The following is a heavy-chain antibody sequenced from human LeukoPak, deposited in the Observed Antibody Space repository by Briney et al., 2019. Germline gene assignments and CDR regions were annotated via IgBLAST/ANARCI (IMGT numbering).Heavy chain of an antibody. V-gene: IGHV4-4*07. J-gene: IGHJ4*02. CDR2: IYSSGTT. D-gene: IGHD6-13*01. CDR3: ACGVAAAGWLYFDY. Sequence: SETLSLTCTVSDGSISTYYWSWIRQPAGKGLEWIGRIYSSGTTNYNPSLKSRVTMSIDTTQFSLKLSSVTAADTAVYFCACGVAAAGWLYFDYWGQGSLVTVSS. CDR1: DGSISTYY.